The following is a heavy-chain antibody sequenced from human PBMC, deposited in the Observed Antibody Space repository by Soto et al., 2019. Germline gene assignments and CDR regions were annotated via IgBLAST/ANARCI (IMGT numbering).Heavy chain of an antibody. V-gene: IGHV3-7*01. CDR2: IKQDGSEK. D-gene: IGHD2-15*01. Sequence: TGGSLRLSCAASGFTFSSYWMSWVRQAPGKGLEWVANIKQDGSEKYYVDSVKGRFTISRDNAKNSLYLQMNSLRAEDTAVYYCARDRGWTEGPYYYYYGMDVWGQGTTVTVSS. CDR3: ARDRGWTEGPYYYYYGMDV. CDR1: GFTFSSYW. J-gene: IGHJ6*02.